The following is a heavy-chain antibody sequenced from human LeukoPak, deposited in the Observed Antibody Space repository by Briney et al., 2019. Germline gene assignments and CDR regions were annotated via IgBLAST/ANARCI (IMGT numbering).Heavy chain of an antibody. CDR1: GGSISSYY. J-gene: IGHJ4*02. V-gene: IGHV4-59*12. CDR3: ARVRSIFIRTYFDY. Sequence: SETLSLTCTVSGGSISSYYWSWIRQPPGKGLEWIGYIYYSGSTNYNPSLKSRVTISVDTSKNQFSLKLSSVTAADTAVYYCARVRSIFIRTYFDYWGQGTLVTVSS. D-gene: IGHD3-3*02. CDR2: IYYSGST.